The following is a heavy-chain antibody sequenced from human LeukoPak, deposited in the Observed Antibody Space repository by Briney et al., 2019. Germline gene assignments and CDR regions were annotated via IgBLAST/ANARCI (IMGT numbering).Heavy chain of an antibody. CDR1: GGSFSGYY. Sequence: SETLSLTCAVYGGSFSGYYWSWIRQPPGKGLEWIGEINHSGSTNYNPSLKSRVTISVDTSKNQFSLKLSSVTAADTAAYYCARGSEREVNDCGDPYYFDYWGQGTLVTVSS. V-gene: IGHV4-34*01. CDR2: INHSGST. D-gene: IGHD4-17*01. J-gene: IGHJ4*02. CDR3: ARGSEREVNDCGDPYYFDY.